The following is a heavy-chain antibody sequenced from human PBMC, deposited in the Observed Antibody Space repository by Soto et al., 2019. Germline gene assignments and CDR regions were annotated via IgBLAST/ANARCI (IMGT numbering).Heavy chain of an antibody. CDR2: INPNSGGT. CDR3: ARSITIFGVVPVGWYYMDV. Sequence: GASVKVSCKASGYTFTSYAMHWVRQAPGQRLEWMGWINPNSGGTNYAQKFQGWVTMTRDTSISTAYMELSRLRSDDTAVYYCARSITIFGVVPVGWYYMDVWGKGTTVTVSS. V-gene: IGHV1-2*04. J-gene: IGHJ6*03. CDR1: GYTFTSYA. D-gene: IGHD3-3*01.